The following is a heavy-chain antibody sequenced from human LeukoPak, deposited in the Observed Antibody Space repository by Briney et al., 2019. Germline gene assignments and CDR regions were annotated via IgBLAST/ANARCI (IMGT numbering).Heavy chain of an antibody. V-gene: IGHV3-30*02. Sequence: GGSLRLSCAASGFTFSSYGMHWVRQAPGKGLEWVAFIRYDGSNKYYADSVKGRFTISRDNSKNTPYLQMNSLRAEDTAVYYCAKERVVRDNDAFDIWGQGTMVTVSS. CDR1: GFTFSSYG. CDR2: IRYDGSNK. D-gene: IGHD3-10*01. CDR3: AKERVVRDNDAFDI. J-gene: IGHJ3*02.